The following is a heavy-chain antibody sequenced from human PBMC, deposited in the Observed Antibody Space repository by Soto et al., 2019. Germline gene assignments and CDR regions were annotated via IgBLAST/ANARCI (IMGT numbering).Heavy chain of an antibody. V-gene: IGHV4-59*05. CDR3: ASPKIAFYNWFDP. J-gene: IGHJ5*02. Sequence: SETLSLTCTVSGGSISSYYWSWIRQPPGKGLEWIGSIYYSGSTYYNPSLKSRFTISVDTSKNQFSLKLSSVTAADTAVYYCASPKIAFYNWFDPWGQGTLVTVS. D-gene: IGHD3-3*02. CDR1: GGSISSYY. CDR2: IYYSGST.